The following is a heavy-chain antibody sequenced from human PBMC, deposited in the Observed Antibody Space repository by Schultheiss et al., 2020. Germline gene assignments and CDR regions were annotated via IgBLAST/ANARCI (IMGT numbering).Heavy chain of an antibody. D-gene: IGHD3-3*01. CDR2: VYYSGST. CDR3: ARAPVDFWSGYYHRGFDY. Sequence: SETMSLTCTVSGGSISSSIYYWSWIRQHPGKGLEWIGYVYYSGSTKYNPSLKSRVTMSVDTSKNQISLKVTSVTAADAAVYYCARAPVDFWSGYYHRGFDYWGQGTLVTVSS. J-gene: IGHJ4*02. V-gene: IGHV4-61*05. CDR1: GGSISSSIYY.